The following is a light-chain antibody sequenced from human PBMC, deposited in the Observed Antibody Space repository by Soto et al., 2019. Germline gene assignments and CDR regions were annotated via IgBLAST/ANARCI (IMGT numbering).Light chain of an antibody. V-gene: IGKV3-15*01. Sequence: EIVMTQSPATLSVSPGERATLSCRASQSVSSNLAWYQQKPGQAPRLLIYGASTRATGVPARFSGSRSATQFTLTISSLQSEDFGIYYCQQYKQWPVGFGGGTKVEIK. CDR2: GAS. CDR1: QSVSSN. CDR3: QQYKQWPVG. J-gene: IGKJ4*01.